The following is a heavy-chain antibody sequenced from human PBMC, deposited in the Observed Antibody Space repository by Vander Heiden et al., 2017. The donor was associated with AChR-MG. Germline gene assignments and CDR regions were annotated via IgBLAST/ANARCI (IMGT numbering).Heavy chain of an antibody. V-gene: IGHV4-34*01. CDR2: INHSGST. CDR1: GGSFSGYY. D-gene: IGHD3-10*01. Sequence: QVQLRPWGAGLLKPSETLSLTCAVYGGSFSGYYWRWSRQPPGKGLESMGQINHSGSTNYSPPLKSRCTIPVDTPKTQVSPKLSSETAADPAVYYCARTLRGRRAFDIWGQGTMGTGSS. CDR3: ARTLRGRRAFDI. J-gene: IGHJ3*02.